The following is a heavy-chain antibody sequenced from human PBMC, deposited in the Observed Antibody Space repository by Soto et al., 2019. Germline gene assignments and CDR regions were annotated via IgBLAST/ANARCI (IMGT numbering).Heavy chain of an antibody. CDR2: ISGSGGST. Sequence: EVHLWDSGGGWDHPGGSLRLSLAASGSPFSSYPMTWFRQPPGGGLEWASVISGSGGSTYYADSVKGRFTISRDSSKNTLYLQMNSLRAEDTAVYYCAKDRYCSSTNCYAGFDYWGQGTLVTVSS. CDR1: GSPFSSYP. J-gene: IGHJ4*02. CDR3: AKDRYCSSTNCYAGFDY. D-gene: IGHD2-2*01. V-gene: IGHV3-23*01.